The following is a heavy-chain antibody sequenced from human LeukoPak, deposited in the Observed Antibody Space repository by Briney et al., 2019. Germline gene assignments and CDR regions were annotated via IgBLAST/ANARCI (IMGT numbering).Heavy chain of an antibody. V-gene: IGHV1-69*01. Sequence: AASVKVSCKASGGTFSSYAISWVRQAPGQGLEWMGGVIPIFATTNFAQKFQGRVTITADESTSTAYMELSSLRSEDTAVYYCARQLERRYYYYMDVWGKGTTVTVSS. CDR2: VIPIFATT. CDR3: ARQLERRYYYYMDV. D-gene: IGHD1-1*01. J-gene: IGHJ6*03. CDR1: GGTFSSYA.